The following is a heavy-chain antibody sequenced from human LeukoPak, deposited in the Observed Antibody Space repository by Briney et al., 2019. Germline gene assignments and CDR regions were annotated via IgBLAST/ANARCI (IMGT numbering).Heavy chain of an antibody. Sequence: GGSLRLSCTSSGFTVSSTYISWVRQAPGKGLEWVSVIYSDGSTDYADSVKDRFTISRDNAKNSLHLQMNSLRAEDTAVYYCAASTKHTAMVDYWGQGTLVTVSS. V-gene: IGHV3-53*01. D-gene: IGHD5-18*01. CDR2: IYSDGST. CDR3: AASTKHTAMVDY. CDR1: GFTVSSTY. J-gene: IGHJ4*02.